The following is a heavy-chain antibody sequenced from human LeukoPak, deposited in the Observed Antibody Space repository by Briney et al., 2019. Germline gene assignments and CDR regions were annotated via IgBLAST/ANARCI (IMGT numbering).Heavy chain of an antibody. CDR2: ISGSGGST. CDR1: GFTFSSYA. V-gene: IGHV3-23*01. CDR3: AKDLWDYGSGSYYIPFDY. J-gene: IGHJ4*02. D-gene: IGHD3-10*01. Sequence: GGSLRLSCAASGFTFSSYAMSWVRQAPGKGLEWVSAISGSGGSTYYADSVKGRFTISRDNSKNTLYLQMNSLRAEDTAVYYCAKDLWDYGSGSYYIPFDYWGQGTLVTVS.